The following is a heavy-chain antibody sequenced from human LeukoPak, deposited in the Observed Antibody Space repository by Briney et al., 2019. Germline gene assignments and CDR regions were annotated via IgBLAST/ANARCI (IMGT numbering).Heavy chain of an antibody. CDR2: ISYDGSNK. D-gene: IGHD3-22*01. CDR1: GFTFSSYA. Sequence: GGSLRLSCAASGFTFSSYAMSWVRQAPGKGLEWVAVISYDGSNKYYADSVKGRFTISRDNSKNTLYLQMNSLRAEDTAVYYCAKDGYDSSGAFDYWGQGTLVTVSS. V-gene: IGHV3-30*18. J-gene: IGHJ4*02. CDR3: AKDGYDSSGAFDY.